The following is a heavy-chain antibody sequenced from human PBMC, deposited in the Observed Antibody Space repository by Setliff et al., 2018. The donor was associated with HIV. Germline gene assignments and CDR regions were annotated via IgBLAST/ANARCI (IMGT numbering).Heavy chain of an antibody. CDR1: GFSFNTYA. D-gene: IGHD2-2*01. V-gene: IGHV3-23*01. Sequence: PGGSLRLSCAASGFSFNTYAMSWVRQVPGKGLEWVSGISSSGDSTYYADSVEGRFTISRDNSKNTLYLQMNSLTVEDTAMYYCAKRGSCTITNCYHHFDSWGQGTLVTVSS. J-gene: IGHJ4*02. CDR2: ISSSGDST. CDR3: AKRGSCTITNCYHHFDS.